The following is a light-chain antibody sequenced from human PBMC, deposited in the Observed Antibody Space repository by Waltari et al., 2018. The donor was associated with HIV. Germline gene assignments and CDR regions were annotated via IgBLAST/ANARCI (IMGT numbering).Light chain of an antibody. V-gene: IGKV3-15*01. CDR1: QSVSTN. Sequence: EIVMTQSPATLSVSPGERATLSCRASQSVSTNLAWYQQKPGQAPGPLIYSASTRATGISSRFSGSGSGTVFTLTISSLQSEDFAVYYWQQYNDWPPLTFGGGTKVEMK. CDR2: SAS. J-gene: IGKJ4*01. CDR3: QQYNDWPPLT.